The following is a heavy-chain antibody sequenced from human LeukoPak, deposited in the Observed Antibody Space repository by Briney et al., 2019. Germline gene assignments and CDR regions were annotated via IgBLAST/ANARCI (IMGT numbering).Heavy chain of an antibody. Sequence: SETLSLTCTVSGGSISSSSYYWGWIRQPPGKGLEWIGSIYYSGSTYYNPSLKSRVTISVDTSKNQFSLKLSSVTAADTAVYYCARGYRSGGSCYSGRNWFDPWGQGTLVTVSS. D-gene: IGHD2-15*01. CDR3: ARGYRSGGSCYSGRNWFDP. CDR2: IYYSGST. J-gene: IGHJ5*02. CDR1: GGSISSSSYY. V-gene: IGHV4-39*01.